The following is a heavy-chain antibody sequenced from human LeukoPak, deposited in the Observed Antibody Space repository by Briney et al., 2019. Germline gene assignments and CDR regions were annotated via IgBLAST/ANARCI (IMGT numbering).Heavy chain of an antibody. CDR3: ARDVWTGVAVSDY. D-gene: IGHD6-19*01. V-gene: IGHV3-7*01. CDR2: IKEDGSIQ. CDR1: GFTFSSYW. J-gene: IGHJ4*02. Sequence: GGSLRLSCVASGFTFSSYWMTWARQAPGKGLEWLANIKEDGSIQYYLDSVRGRFTISRDNAKTSVYLQLNSLRADDTVVYYCARDVWTGVAVSDYWGQGTLVTVSS.